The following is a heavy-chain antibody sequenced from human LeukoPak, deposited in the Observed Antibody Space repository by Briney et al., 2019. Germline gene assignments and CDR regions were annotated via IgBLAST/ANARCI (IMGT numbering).Heavy chain of an antibody. V-gene: IGHV3-11*03. J-gene: IGHJ4*02. D-gene: IGHD6-13*01. CDR2: ISPRSDYT. Sequence: PGVSLTLSCAVSGFTFIDYSMIGIRESRGEGVEWVSYISPRSDYTSYADSVKCRFTICRDNAKNSLFLHMNSLRFEDTAVYYCARCQYNSSPDFWGQGTLVTVSS. CDR3: ARCQYNSSPDF. CDR1: GFTFIDYS.